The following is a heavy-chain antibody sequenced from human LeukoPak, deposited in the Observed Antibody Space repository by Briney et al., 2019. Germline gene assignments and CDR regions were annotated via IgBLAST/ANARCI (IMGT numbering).Heavy chain of an antibody. CDR3: AREIFSRDDAFDI. CDR2: ISWNSGSI. CDR1: GFTFDDYA. D-gene: IGHD3-3*01. Sequence: GGSLRLSCAASGFTFDDYAMHWVRQAPGKGLEWVSGISWNSGSIGYADSVKGRFTISRDNSRNTLYLQMDSLRAEDTAVYYCAREIFSRDDAFDIWGQGTMVTVSS. V-gene: IGHV3-9*01. J-gene: IGHJ3*02.